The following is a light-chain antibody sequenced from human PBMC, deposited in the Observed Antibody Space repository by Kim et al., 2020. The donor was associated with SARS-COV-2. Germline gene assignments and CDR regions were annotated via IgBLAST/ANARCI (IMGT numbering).Light chain of an antibody. CDR2: GAS. Sequence: VSQGERATLSCMASQSIINNLAWYQRKPGQAPRLLISGASTRATGIPARFSGSGSGTEFTLTINSLQSEDFALYYCQQYNSWLITFGQGTRLEIK. CDR3: QQYNSWLIT. V-gene: IGKV3-15*01. J-gene: IGKJ5*01. CDR1: QSIINN.